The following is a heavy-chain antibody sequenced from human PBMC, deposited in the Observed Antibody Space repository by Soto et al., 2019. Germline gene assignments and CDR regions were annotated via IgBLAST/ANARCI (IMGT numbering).Heavy chain of an antibody. V-gene: IGHV1-69*06. CDR3: ASSSGNNYGVGTNYYFDY. J-gene: IGHJ4*02. Sequence: QVQLVQSGAEVKKPGSSVKVSCKTSGGTSTTILTAWLRKPPEEGLGWMGGTIPIFGTANYAQKFQDRVTITADKSTNTAFMELSSLKSEDTAMYYCASSSGNNYGVGTNYYFDYWGQGTLVTVSS. CDR1: GGTSTTIL. CDR2: TIPIFGTA. D-gene: IGHD1-26*01.